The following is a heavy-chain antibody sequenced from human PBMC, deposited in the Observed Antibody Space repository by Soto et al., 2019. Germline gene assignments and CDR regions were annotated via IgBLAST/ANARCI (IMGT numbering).Heavy chain of an antibody. CDR2: IWPGDSDT. J-gene: IGHJ3*02. CDR1: GYSFTNSW. V-gene: IGHV5-51*01. CDR3: ARHVCSGGGCYPGRGAFPI. Sequence: PGESLKISCKASGYSFTNSWIAWVRQMPGKGLEWMGIIWPGDSDTRYSPSFQGQVTISADKSINSAYLQWSSLRASDTAVYYCARHVCSGGGCYPGRGAFPIWGQGTMVTVSS. D-gene: IGHD2-15*01.